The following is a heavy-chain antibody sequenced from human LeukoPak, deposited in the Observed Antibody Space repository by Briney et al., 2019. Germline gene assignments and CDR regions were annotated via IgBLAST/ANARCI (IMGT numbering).Heavy chain of an antibody. CDR3: AKLPGRAADY. V-gene: IGHV3-30-3*02. CDR1: GFSFNNFA. Sequence: PGGSLRLSCAASGFSFNNFAMHWVRQAPGKGLEWVAFISDGGSNKYYADSVKGRFTISRDNSKNTLYLQMNSLRAEDTAVYYCAKLPGRAADYWGQGTLVTVSS. J-gene: IGHJ4*02. CDR2: ISDGGSNK.